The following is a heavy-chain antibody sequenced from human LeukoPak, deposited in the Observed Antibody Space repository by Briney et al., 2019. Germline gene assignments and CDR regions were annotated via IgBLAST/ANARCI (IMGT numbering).Heavy chain of an antibody. CDR2: ISSSSSYI. J-gene: IGHJ3*02. V-gene: IGHV3-21*01. CDR1: GFTFSSYT. Sequence: GGSLRLSCAASGFTFSSYTMNWVRQPPGKGLEWVSSISSSSSYIYYADSVKGRFTISRDNAKNSLYLQMNSLRAEDTAVYYCASPLTMVRGPNAFDIWGQGTMVTVSS. D-gene: IGHD3-10*01. CDR3: ASPLTMVRGPNAFDI.